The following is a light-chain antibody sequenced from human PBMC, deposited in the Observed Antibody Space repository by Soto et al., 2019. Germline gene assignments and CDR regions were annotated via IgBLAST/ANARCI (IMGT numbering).Light chain of an antibody. V-gene: IGKV3-20*01. J-gene: IGKJ5*01. CDR3: QQHGSTPIT. CDR1: QSITSKY. CDR2: DTS. Sequence: EIVMTQSPGTLSLSPGERATLSCRASQSITSKYITWYQQKPGQAPRLLNYDTSSRATGIPDRFTGSGSGTDFSLTISRVQPEDFAVYYCQQHGSTPITFGQGTRLEIK.